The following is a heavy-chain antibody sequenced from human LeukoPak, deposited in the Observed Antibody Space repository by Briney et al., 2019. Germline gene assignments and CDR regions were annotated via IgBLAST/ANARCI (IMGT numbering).Heavy chain of an antibody. CDR2: IFYTGYT. V-gene: IGHV4-59*02. J-gene: IGHJ4*02. Sequence: SETLTLTCTVSGASVRSDHWNWIRQPPGKGLEWIGYIFYTGYTNYNPSLNSRVTISVDTSKNQFSLKLSSVSAADTAVYYCAKQKPGYSGYVVFDYWGQGTLVTVSS. D-gene: IGHD5-12*01. CDR3: AKQKPGYSGYVVFDY. CDR1: GASVRSDH.